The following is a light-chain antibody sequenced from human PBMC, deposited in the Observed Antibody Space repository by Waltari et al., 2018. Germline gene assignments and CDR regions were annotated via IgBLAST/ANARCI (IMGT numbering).Light chain of an antibody. CDR3: QQSYSTPHT. Sequence: DIQMTQSPSSLSASVGDRVTMTCRASQTISSYVNWYQQKSGTAPKLLVYTASSLQGGVPSRFSGSGSGTEFTLSISSLQPDDSATYYCQQSYSTPHTFGQGTKVEVK. CDR2: TAS. V-gene: IGKV1-39*01. J-gene: IGKJ1*01. CDR1: QTISSY.